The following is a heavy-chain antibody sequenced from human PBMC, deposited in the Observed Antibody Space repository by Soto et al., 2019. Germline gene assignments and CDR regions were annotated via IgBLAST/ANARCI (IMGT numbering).Heavy chain of an antibody. V-gene: IGHV3-23*01. Sequence: PGGSLRLSCAASGFTFSNFAMTWVRQAPGEGLEWVPSISGTDDYTYYADSVKGRFTISRDNARNTLYLQMSSLRAEDTAVYYCERGEGAGLFGMDVWGQGTTVTVSS. CDR2: ISGTDDYT. CDR1: GFTFSNFA. J-gene: IGHJ6*02. D-gene: IGHD3-16*01. CDR3: ERGEGAGLFGMDV.